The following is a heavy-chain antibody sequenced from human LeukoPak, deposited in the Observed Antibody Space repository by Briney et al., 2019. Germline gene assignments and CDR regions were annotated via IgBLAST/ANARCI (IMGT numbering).Heavy chain of an antibody. CDR2: ISGGGGST. CDR3: AKRENYYDSSGYHYVGAFDI. CDR1: GFTFSTYA. V-gene: IGHV3-23*01. Sequence: PGGSLRLSCAASGFTFSTYAMSWVRQAPGKGLEWVPAISGGGGSTYYADSVRGRFTISRDNSKNTVYLQMNSLRAEDTAVYYCAKRENYYDSSGYHYVGAFDIWGQGTMVTVSS. J-gene: IGHJ3*02. D-gene: IGHD3-22*01.